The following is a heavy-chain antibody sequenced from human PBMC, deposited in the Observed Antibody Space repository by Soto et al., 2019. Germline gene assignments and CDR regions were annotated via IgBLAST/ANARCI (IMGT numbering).Heavy chain of an antibody. J-gene: IGHJ4*02. CDR1: GGSISSGDYY. V-gene: IGHV4-30-4*01. Sequence: QVQLQESGPGLVKPSQTLSLTCTVSGGSISSGDYYWSWIRQPPGKGLEWIGYIIYSGTTNYNPSLESLLTISVDASKNQFSLKLTSVTAADTAVYYCARNGALDYWGRGTLVPVAS. D-gene: IGHD2-8*01. CDR3: ARNGALDY. CDR2: IIYSGTT.